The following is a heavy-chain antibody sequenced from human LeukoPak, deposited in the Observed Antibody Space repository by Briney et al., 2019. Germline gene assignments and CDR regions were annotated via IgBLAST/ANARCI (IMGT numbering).Heavy chain of an antibody. CDR1: GGSLSNYY. CDR3: ERHSSTWYHFDY. V-gene: IGHV4-59*08. D-gene: IGHD6-13*01. Sequence: SETLSLTCAVSGGSLSNYYWSWIRQPPGKGLEWIGYIYYSGSTRYNPSLKSRVTISVDTSKNQFSLKLTSVTAADTAVYYCERHSSTWYHFDYWGQGTLVTVSS. J-gene: IGHJ4*02. CDR2: IYYSGST.